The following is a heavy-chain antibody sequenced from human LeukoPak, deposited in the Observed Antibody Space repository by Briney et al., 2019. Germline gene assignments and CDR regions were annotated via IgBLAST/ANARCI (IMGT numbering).Heavy chain of an antibody. J-gene: IGHJ6*02. CDR3: AGDISRVPGYPGDGMDV. CDR1: GGSITSGAW. Sequence: PSATLSLTCAVSGGSITSGAWWSWVRQPPGKGLEWIGQIYHGDFTNYNPSLKSRVTISLDKSTNQFSLKLSSVTAADTAVYYCAGDISRVPGYPGDGMDVWGQGTTVTVSS. D-gene: IGHD3-16*02. V-gene: IGHV4-4*02. CDR2: IYHGDFT.